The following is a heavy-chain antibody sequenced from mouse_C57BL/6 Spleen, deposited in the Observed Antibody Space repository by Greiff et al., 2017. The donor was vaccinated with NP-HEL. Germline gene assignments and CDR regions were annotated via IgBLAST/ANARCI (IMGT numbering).Heavy chain of an antibody. J-gene: IGHJ2*01. D-gene: IGHD2-1*01. CDR1: GYTFTSYW. CDR3: TRGAVLLPFDY. V-gene: IGHV1-5*01. CDR2: IYPGPPAT. Sequence: EVQLQQSGTVLARPGASVKMSCKTSGYTFTSYWMHWVKQRPGQGLAWIGAIYPGPPATSYNQKFTRKAKLTAVTSASTAYMESSGLTNEDSAVYYCTRGAVLLPFDYWGQGTTLTVSS.